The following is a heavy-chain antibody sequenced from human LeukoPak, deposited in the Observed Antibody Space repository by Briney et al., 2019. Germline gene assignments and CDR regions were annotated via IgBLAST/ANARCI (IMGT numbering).Heavy chain of an antibody. Sequence: PGGSLRLSCAASGFTFSSYGIHWVRQTPGKGLEWVANIKQDGSEKYYVDSVKGRFTISRDNAKNSLYLQMNSLRAEDTAVYYCARLGEYYDFWSGRRFYYMDVWGKGTTVTVSS. CDR1: GFTFSSYG. D-gene: IGHD3-3*01. CDR3: ARLGEYYDFWSGRRFYYMDV. V-gene: IGHV3-7*01. J-gene: IGHJ6*03. CDR2: IKQDGSEK.